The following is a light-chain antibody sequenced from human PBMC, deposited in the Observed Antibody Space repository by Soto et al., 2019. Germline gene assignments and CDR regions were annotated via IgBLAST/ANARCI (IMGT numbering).Light chain of an antibody. CDR3: CSYAGSYTHYV. CDR1: SSDVGGYNY. J-gene: IGLJ1*01. V-gene: IGLV2-11*01. CDR2: DVS. Sequence: QSALTQPRSVSGSPGQSVTISCTGTSSDVGGYNYVSWYQQHPGKAPKVMIYDVSKRPSGVPDRFSGSKSGNPASLTISGLQAEYEADYYCCSYAGSYTHYVFGTGTKLTVL.